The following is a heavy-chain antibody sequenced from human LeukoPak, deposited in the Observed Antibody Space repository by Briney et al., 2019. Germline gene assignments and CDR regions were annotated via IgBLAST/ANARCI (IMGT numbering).Heavy chain of an antibody. CDR1: GYTLTELS. V-gene: IGHV1-24*01. Sequence: ASVKVSCKVSGYTLTELSMHWVRQAPGKGLEWMGGFDPEDGETIYAQKFQGRVTMTEDTSTDTAYMELSSLRSEDTAVYCCATTSITIFGVFVDVWGQGTTVTVSS. CDR3: ATTSITIFGVFVDV. D-gene: IGHD3-3*01. CDR2: FDPEDGET. J-gene: IGHJ6*02.